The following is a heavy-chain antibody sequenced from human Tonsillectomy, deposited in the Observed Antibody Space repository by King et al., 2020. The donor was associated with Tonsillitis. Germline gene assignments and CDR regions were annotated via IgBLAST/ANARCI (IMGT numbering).Heavy chain of an antibody. J-gene: IGHJ4*02. CDR3: ASSRYSSGWYGDY. CDR1: GDSISGSSYY. Sequence: LQLQESGPGLVKPSETLSLTCTVSGDSISGSSYYWGWIRQPPGKGLEWIGSIFYSGNTYYNPSLKSRVTISVDTSKNQFSLELSSVTAADTAVYYCASSRYSSGWYGDYWGQGTLVTVSS. V-gene: IGHV4-39*01. D-gene: IGHD6-19*01. CDR2: IFYSGNT.